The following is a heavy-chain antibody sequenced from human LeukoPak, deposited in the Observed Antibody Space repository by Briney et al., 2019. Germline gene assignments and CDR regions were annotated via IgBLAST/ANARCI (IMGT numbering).Heavy chain of an antibody. CDR3: TRENRPFCPFAY. Sequence: NPPGTLSLTCGVSGGSIDITNYWSWVRPAPGKGLEWIGEISHSGTTNYNPSLRSRVTMFLDRANNQFSLSLTSVTAADSAVYYCTRENRPFCPFAYWGQGVLVTVSS. V-gene: IGHV4-4*03. D-gene: IGHD2/OR15-2a*01. J-gene: IGHJ4*02. CDR1: GGSIDITNY. CDR2: ISHSGTT.